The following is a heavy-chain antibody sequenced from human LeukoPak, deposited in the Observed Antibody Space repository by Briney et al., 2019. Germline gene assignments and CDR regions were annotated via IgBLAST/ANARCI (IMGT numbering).Heavy chain of an antibody. J-gene: IGHJ6*02. CDR2: IDPSDSYT. CDR1: GYRFTTSW. V-gene: IGHV5-10-1*01. Sequence: HGESLRISCKGSGYRFTTSWISWVRQMPGKGLEWMGRIDPSDSYTNYSPSFQGHVTISADKSISTAYLQWSSLKASYAAMSIYERETAEGLDYNLGYHGMDVWGQGTTVTVSS. D-gene: IGHD4-11*01. CDR3: ERETAEGLDYNLGYHGMDV.